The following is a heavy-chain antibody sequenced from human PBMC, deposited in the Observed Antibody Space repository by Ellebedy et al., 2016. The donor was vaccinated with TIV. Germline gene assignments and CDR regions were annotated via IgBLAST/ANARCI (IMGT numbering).Heavy chain of an antibody. CDR2: VKSKADGGTT. V-gene: IGHV3-15*07. CDR1: GFTFYNAW. CDR3: ARDGGWTVTTQIDY. D-gene: IGHD4-17*01. J-gene: IGHJ4*02. Sequence: GGSLRLSCAGSGFTFYNAWMNWVRQAPGKGLEWVGRVKSKADGGTTDYAAPVEGRFTISRDDSENTLYLQMNSLRAEDTAVYYCARDGGWTVTTQIDYWGQGTLVTVSS.